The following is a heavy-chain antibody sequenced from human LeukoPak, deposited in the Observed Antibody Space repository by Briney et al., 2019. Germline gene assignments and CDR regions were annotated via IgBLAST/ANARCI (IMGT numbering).Heavy chain of an antibody. CDR3: AKLTRGYCSSTACPNWFDP. CDR1: GFTFSSYA. CDR2: ISDSGGTT. J-gene: IGHJ5*02. V-gene: IGHV3-23*01. Sequence: GGSLRLSCAASGFTFSSYAMSWIRHAPGEGLEWVSAISDSGGTTYYADSVKGRFTISRDNSKNTLYLQMNSLRGEDTAVYYCAKLTRGYCSSTACPNWFDPWGQGTLVTVSS. D-gene: IGHD2-2*01.